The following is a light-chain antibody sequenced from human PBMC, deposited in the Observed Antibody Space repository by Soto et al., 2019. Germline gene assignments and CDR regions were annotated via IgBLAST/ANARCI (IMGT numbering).Light chain of an antibody. CDR3: QQFNNFSWT. CDR1: QSISIW. CDR2: KAS. J-gene: IGKJ1*01. Sequence: DIQMTQSPSTLSASVGDIVTITCRASQSISIWVAWYQQKPGKAPKLLIYKASTLKSGVPSRFSGSGSGTEFTLTISSLQPDDFATYYCQQFNNFSWTFGQGTKVEIK. V-gene: IGKV1-5*03.